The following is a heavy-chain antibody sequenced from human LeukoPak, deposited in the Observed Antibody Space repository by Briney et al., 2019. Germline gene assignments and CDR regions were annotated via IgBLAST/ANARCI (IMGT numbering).Heavy chain of an antibody. CDR2: INPSGGST. CDR1: GYTFTSYY. Sequence: GASVKVSCKASGYTFTSYYMHWVRQAPGQGLEWMGIINPSGGSTSYAQKFQGRVTITADESTSTAYMELSSLRSEDTAVYYCARLSSSELIVGATKGAFDIWGQGTMVTVSS. D-gene: IGHD1-26*01. CDR3: ARLSSSELIVGATKGAFDI. J-gene: IGHJ3*02. V-gene: IGHV1-46*01.